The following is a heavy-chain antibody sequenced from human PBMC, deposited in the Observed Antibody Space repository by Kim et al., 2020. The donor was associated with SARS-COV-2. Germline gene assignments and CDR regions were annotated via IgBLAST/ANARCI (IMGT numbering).Heavy chain of an antibody. J-gene: IGHJ4*02. CDR2: IKSKTDGGTT. V-gene: IGHV3-15*01. CDR3: TTDCGITMVRGVTLRY. CDR1: GFTFSNAW. Sequence: GGSLRLSCAASGFTFSNAWMSWVRQTPGKGLEWVGRIKSKTDGGTTDYAAPVKGRFTISRDDSKNTLYLQMNSLKTEDTAVYYCTTDCGITMVRGVTLRYWGQGTLVTVSS. D-gene: IGHD3-10*01.